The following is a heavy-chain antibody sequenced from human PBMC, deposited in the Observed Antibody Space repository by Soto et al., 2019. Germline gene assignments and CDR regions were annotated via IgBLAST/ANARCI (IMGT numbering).Heavy chain of an antibody. CDR2: INPSGN. CDR3: VRARGYYFDY. CDR1: GYSFTSYF. D-gene: IGHD2-21*01. J-gene: IGHJ4*02. Sequence: GASVKVSCKASGYSFTSYFMHWVRQAPGQGPEWMGIINPSGNNYAQKFQGRVTMTSDTSTSTVYMELNSLRSEDTAVYYCVRARGYYFDYWGQGTLVTVSS. V-gene: IGHV1-46*01.